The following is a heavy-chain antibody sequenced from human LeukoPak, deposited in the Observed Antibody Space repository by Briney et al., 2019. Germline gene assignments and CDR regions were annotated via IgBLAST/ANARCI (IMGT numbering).Heavy chain of an antibody. CDR3: ARASYYDSSGHYSDEPFDY. D-gene: IGHD3-22*01. V-gene: IGHV3-21*01. Sequence: GGSLRLSCAASGFTFSTYSMNWVRQAPGKGLEWVSSISSSSSYIYYADSVKGRFTISRDNAKNSLYLQMNSLRAEDTAVYYCARASYYDSSGHYSDEPFDYWGQGTLVTVSS. CDR2: ISSSSSYI. J-gene: IGHJ4*02. CDR1: GFTFSTYS.